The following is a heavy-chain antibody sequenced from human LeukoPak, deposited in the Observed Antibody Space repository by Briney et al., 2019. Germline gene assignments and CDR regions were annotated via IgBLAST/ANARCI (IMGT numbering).Heavy chain of an antibody. Sequence: GGSLRLSCAASGFTFSSYSMSWIRQAPGKGLEWVSYISSSGSTIYYADSVKGRFTISRDNAKNSLYLQMNSLRAEDTAVYYCARGWASWQPRGAFDIWGQGTMVTVSS. D-gene: IGHD2-2*01. J-gene: IGHJ3*02. CDR2: ISSSGSTI. CDR1: GFTFSSYS. V-gene: IGHV3-48*04. CDR3: ARGWASWQPRGAFDI.